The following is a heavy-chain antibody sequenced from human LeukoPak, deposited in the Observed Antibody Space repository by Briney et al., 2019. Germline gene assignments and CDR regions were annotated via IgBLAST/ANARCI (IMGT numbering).Heavy chain of an antibody. CDR2: INVDGTAG. CDR3: ARDPYRFAFDI. D-gene: IGHD1-26*01. CDR1: GFSFSTIY. V-gene: IGHV3-7*03. J-gene: IGHJ3*02. Sequence: PGGSLRLSCAASGFSFSTIYMSWVRQTPGQGLEWVANINVDGTAGYYVDSVKGRFTISRDNAKNSLYLQMNSLRAEDTAVYYCARDPYRFAFDIWGQGTVVLVSS.